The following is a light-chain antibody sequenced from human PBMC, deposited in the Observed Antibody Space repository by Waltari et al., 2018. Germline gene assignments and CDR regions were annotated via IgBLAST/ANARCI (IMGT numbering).Light chain of an antibody. J-gene: IGLJ1*01. CDR2: DVS. Sequence: QSALTQPPSASGSPGQSVTISCTGSISDVGAYDYVSWYQQHPGKAPRLLIYDVSKRPSGVPYRSSGSKSGNTASLTVSGLQADDEADYYCSSYSDIKQRVFGTGTKVTVL. CDR1: ISDVGAYDY. CDR3: SSYSDIKQRV. V-gene: IGLV2-8*01.